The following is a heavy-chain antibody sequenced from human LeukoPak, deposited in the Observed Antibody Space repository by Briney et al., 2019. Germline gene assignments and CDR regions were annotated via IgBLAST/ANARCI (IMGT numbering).Heavy chain of an antibody. Sequence: GGSLRLSCAASGFTFSSYSMNWVRQAPGKGLEWVSYISSGSSTIYYADSVKGRLTISRDNAKNSLYLQMNSLRAEDTAVYYCARDILSWWGQGTLVTVSS. CDR1: GFTFSSYS. CDR2: ISSGSSTI. V-gene: IGHV3-48*01. J-gene: IGHJ4*02. CDR3: ARDILSW. D-gene: IGHD6-13*01.